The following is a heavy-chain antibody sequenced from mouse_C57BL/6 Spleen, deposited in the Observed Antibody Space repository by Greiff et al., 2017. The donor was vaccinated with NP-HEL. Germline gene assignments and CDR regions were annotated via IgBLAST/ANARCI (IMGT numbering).Heavy chain of an antibody. Sequence: EVMLVESGGDLVKPGGSLKLSCAASGFTFSSYGMSWVRPTPDKRLEWVATISSGGSYTYYPDSVKGRFTISRDNAKNTLYLQMSSLKSEDTAMYYCARGDYDGDWYFDVWGTGTTVTVSS. J-gene: IGHJ1*03. CDR3: ARGDYDGDWYFDV. V-gene: IGHV5-6*01. CDR2: ISSGGSYT. D-gene: IGHD2-4*01. CDR1: GFTFSSYG.